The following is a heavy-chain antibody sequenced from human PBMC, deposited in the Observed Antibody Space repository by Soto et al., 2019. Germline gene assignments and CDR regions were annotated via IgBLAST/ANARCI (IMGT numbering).Heavy chain of an antibody. CDR1: GGSISSGGYS. CDR2: IYHSGST. D-gene: IGHD6-19*01. Sequence: QLQLQESGSGLVKPSQTLSLTCAVSGGSISSGGYSWSWIREPPGKGLEWIGYIYHSGSTYYNPSLKSRVTISVDRSKNQFSLKLSSVTAADTAVYYCARAGGLGAVAADYWGQGTLVTVSS. J-gene: IGHJ4*02. CDR3: ARAGGLGAVAADY. V-gene: IGHV4-30-2*01.